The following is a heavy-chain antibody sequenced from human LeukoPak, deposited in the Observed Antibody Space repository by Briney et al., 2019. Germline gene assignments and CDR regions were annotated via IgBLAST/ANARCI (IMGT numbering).Heavy chain of an antibody. CDR2: INHSGST. D-gene: IGHD3-22*01. Sequence: SETLSLTCAVYGGSFSGYYWSWIRQPPGKGLEWIGEINHSGSTNYNPSLKSRVTISVDTSKNQLSLKLSSVTAADTAVYYCARGRQWLLRLRLGDAFDIWGQGTMVTVSS. CDR1: GGSFSGYY. J-gene: IGHJ3*02. CDR3: ARGRQWLLRLRLGDAFDI. V-gene: IGHV4-34*01.